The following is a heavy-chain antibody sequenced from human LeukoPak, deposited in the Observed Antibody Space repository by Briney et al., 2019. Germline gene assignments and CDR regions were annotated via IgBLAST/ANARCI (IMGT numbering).Heavy chain of an antibody. CDR2: IKQDGSEK. D-gene: IGHD2-2*01. V-gene: IGHV3-7*01. CDR3: ARRHGYQLLSHPRFDY. J-gene: IGHJ4*02. CDR1: GFTFSSYW. Sequence: GGSLRLSCAASGFTFSSYWMSWVRQAPGKGLEWVANIKQDGSEKYYVDSVKGPFTISTHNPTTSLYLQITSLTAEDPAVYYCARRHGYQLLSHPRFDYWGQGTLVTVSS.